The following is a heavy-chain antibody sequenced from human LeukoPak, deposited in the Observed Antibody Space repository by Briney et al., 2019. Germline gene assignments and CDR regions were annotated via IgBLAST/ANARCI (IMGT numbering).Heavy chain of an antibody. V-gene: IGHV4-39*07. Sequence: SETLSLTCTVSGGSISSSSYYWGWIRQPPGKGLEWIGSIYYSGSTNYNPSLKSRVTISVDTSKNQFSLKLSSVTAADTAVYYCARGFRGYNINWFDPWGQGTLVTVSS. CDR3: ARGFRGYNINWFDP. J-gene: IGHJ5*02. CDR1: GGSISSSSYY. D-gene: IGHD5-24*01. CDR2: IYYSGST.